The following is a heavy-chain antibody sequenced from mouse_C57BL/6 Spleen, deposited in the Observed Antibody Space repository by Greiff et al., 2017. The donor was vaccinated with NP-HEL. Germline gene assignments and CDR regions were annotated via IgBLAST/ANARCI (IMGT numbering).Heavy chain of an antibody. Sequence: EVQLQQSGPELVKPGASVKMSCKASGYTFTDYNMHWVKQSHGKSLEWIGYINPNNGGTSYNQKFKGKATLTVNKSSSTAYMELRSLTSEDSAVYYCARSDGWNWYFDVWGTGTTVTVSS. CDR2: INPNNGGT. D-gene: IGHD1-2*01. V-gene: IGHV1-22*01. J-gene: IGHJ1*03. CDR1: GYTFTDYN. CDR3: ARSDGWNWYFDV.